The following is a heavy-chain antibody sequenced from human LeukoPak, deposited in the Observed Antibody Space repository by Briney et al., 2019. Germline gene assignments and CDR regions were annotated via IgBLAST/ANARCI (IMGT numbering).Heavy chain of an antibody. V-gene: IGHV4-34*01. D-gene: IGHD2-15*01. CDR1: GGSFSGYY. CDR3: ARHDNWSGGSCDRDDYYYYMDV. J-gene: IGHJ6*03. CDR2: INNSGSS. Sequence: SETLSLTCAVYGGSFSGYYWSWIRQPPGKGPEWVGEINNSGSSNHNPSLKSRVTISVDTSKNQFSLKLSSVAAADTAVYYCARHDNWSGGSCDRDDYYYYMDVWGKGTTVTVSS.